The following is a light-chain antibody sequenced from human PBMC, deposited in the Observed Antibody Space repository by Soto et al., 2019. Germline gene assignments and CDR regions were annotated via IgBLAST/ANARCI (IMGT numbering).Light chain of an antibody. Sequence: SYELTQPPSVSVAPGKTARITCGGNNIGSKSVHWYQQKPGQAPVLVIYYDSDRPSGIPERFSGSNSGNTATLTISRVEAGDEADYYCQVWDSSSDHPRVFGGGTKVTV. CDR2: YDS. V-gene: IGLV3-21*04. CDR1: NIGSKS. J-gene: IGLJ2*01. CDR3: QVWDSSSDHPRV.